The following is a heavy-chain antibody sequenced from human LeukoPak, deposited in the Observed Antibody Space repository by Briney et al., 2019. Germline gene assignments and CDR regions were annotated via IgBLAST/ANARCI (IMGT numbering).Heavy chain of an antibody. CDR1: GFTFSSYW. D-gene: IGHD1-26*01. Sequence: GGSLRLSCAASGFTFSSYWMSWVRQAPGKGLEWVANINKDGVEKYYVDSVKGRFTISRDNAKNSLYLQMNSLRADDTAVYYCVKDSPPRYSGSPPAYWGQGTLVTVSS. V-gene: IGHV3-7*03. CDR2: INKDGVEK. J-gene: IGHJ4*02. CDR3: VKDSPPRYSGSPPAY.